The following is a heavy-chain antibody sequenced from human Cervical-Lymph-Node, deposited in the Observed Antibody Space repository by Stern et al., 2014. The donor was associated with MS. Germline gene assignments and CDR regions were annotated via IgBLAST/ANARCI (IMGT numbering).Heavy chain of an antibody. Sequence: VPLVQSGAEVKKPGESLKISCKGSGYSFTSYWIGWVRQMPGKGLEWMGIIYPGDSDTRYSPSFQGQVPISADKSISTAYLQWSILKASDTAMYYCARCAWGVSEAYGYYFDYWGQGTLVTVSS. CDR2: IYPGDSDT. J-gene: IGHJ4*02. CDR1: GYSFTSYW. D-gene: IGHD3-10*01. CDR3: ARCAWGVSEAYGYYFDY. V-gene: IGHV5-51*03.